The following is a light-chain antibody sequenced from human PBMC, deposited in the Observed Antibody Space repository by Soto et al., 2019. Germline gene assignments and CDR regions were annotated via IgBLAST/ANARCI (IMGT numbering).Light chain of an antibody. CDR1: SSNIGANYD. CDR2: GDN. Sequence: QSALSQPPSVSGAPGQRITISCTGSSSNIGANYDVHWYRQVPGTAPKLLMSGDNNRPSGVADRFSGSKSGTSASLAITRLQAEDEADYYCQSYDSSLNRVFGTGTMVTVL. CDR3: QSYDSSLNRV. V-gene: IGLV1-40*01. J-gene: IGLJ1*01.